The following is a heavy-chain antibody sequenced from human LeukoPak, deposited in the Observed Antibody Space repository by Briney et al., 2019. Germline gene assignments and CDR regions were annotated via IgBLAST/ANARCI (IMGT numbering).Heavy chain of an antibody. D-gene: IGHD4-17*01. CDR2: ISSSSSYI. J-gene: IGHJ4*02. Sequence: GGSLRLSCAASGFTDNTNHMSWVRQAPGKGLEWVSSISSSSSYIYYADSVKGRFTISRDNAKNSLYLQMNSLRAEDTAVYYCAREGRGVTTNFDYWGQGTLVTVSS. CDR3: AREGRGVTTNFDY. CDR1: GFTDNTNH. V-gene: IGHV3-21*01.